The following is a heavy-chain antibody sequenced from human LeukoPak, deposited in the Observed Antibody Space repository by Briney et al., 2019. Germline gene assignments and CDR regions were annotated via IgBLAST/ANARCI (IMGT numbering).Heavy chain of an antibody. D-gene: IGHD2-21*02. CDR2: ISGSSGTI. Sequence: GGSLRLSCAAAGFTFSSYAMSWVRQAPGKGLEWVSGISGSSGTINYADPVKGRFTISRDNSRNTLYLQMKSLRVEDTALYYCAKRLGDPRAFDSWGQGTLVTVSP. J-gene: IGHJ4*02. CDR3: AKRLGDPRAFDS. V-gene: IGHV3-23*01. CDR1: GFTFSSYA.